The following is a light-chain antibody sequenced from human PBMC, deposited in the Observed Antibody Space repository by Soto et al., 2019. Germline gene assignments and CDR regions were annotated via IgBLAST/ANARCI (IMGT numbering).Light chain of an antibody. V-gene: IGKV3-15*01. CDR1: QSVDGN. Sequence: EIVMTQSPATLAVSPGERATLSCRASQSVDGNLAWYQQKPGQAPRLLIYGASTRATGIPDRFSGSGSGTEFTLTISSLQSEDFAVYYCQQYNNWPLYTFGQGTKLEI. J-gene: IGKJ2*01. CDR2: GAS. CDR3: QQYNNWPLYT.